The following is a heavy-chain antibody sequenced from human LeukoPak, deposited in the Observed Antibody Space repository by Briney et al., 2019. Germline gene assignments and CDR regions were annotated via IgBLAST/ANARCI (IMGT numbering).Heavy chain of an antibody. Sequence: KTSETLSLTCTVSGGSISSYYWSWIRQPPGKGLEWIGYIYHSGSTYYNPSLKSRVTISVDRSKNQFSLKLSSVTAADTAVYYCARDLGQYSYGFDYWGQGTLVTVSS. V-gene: IGHV4-59*12. CDR2: IYHSGST. CDR1: GGSISSYY. D-gene: IGHD5-18*01. CDR3: ARDLGQYSYGFDY. J-gene: IGHJ4*02.